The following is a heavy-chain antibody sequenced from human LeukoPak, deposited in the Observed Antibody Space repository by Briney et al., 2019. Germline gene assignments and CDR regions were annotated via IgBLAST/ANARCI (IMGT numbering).Heavy chain of an antibody. J-gene: IGHJ4*02. D-gene: IGHD4-11*01. CDR3: AKEGVGDYSNCIDY. Sequence: GGSLRLSCAASGFTFNDYNMNWVRQAPGKGLEWISYIQNTGNTIYYADSVRGRFTISRDNAKNSLYLQMNSLRAEDTAVYYCAKEGVGDYSNCIDYWGQGTLVTVSS. V-gene: IGHV3-48*01. CDR1: GFTFNDYN. CDR2: IQNTGNTI.